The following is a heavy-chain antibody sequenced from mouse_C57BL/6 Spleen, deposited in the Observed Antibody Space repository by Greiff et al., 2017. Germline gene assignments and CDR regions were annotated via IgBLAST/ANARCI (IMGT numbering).Heavy chain of an antibody. CDR1: GFTFSSYA. Sequence: EVNVVESGGGLVKPGGSLKLSCAASGFTFSSYAMSWVRQTPEKRLAWVATISDGGSYTYYPDNVKGRFTISRDNAKNNLYLQMSHLKSEDTAMYYCARDNFNFDYWGQGTTLAVSS. J-gene: IGHJ2*01. CDR2: ISDGGSYT. D-gene: IGHD1-3*01. CDR3: ARDNFNFDY. V-gene: IGHV5-4*01.